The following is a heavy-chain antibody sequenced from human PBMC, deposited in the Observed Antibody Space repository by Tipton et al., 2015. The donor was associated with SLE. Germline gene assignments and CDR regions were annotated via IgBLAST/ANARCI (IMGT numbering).Heavy chain of an antibody. CDR2: IYSGGST. Sequence: GSLRLSCAASGFTVSSNYMSWVRQAPGKGLEWVSVIYSGGSTYYADSVKGRFTISRDNAKNFLYLQMNSLRPEDTALYYCVKATKTMIISDYFDYWGQGTLVTVSS. CDR1: GFTVSSNY. CDR3: VKATKTMIISDYFDY. J-gene: IGHJ4*02. V-gene: IGHV3-53*05. D-gene: IGHD3-22*01.